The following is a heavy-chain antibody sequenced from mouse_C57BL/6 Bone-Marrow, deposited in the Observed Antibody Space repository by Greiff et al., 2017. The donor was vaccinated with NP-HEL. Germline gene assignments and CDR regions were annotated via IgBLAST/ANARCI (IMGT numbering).Heavy chain of an antibody. D-gene: IGHD2-1*01. Sequence: EVKLMESGAELVRPGASVKLSCTASGFNINDYYMHWVKQRPEQGLEWIGRIDPEDGDTEYAPKFQGKATMTADTSSNTAYLQLSSLTSEDTAVYYCKNYDNSAWFAYWGQGTLVTVSA. CDR1: GFNINDYY. J-gene: IGHJ3*01. V-gene: IGHV14-1*01. CDR2: IDPEDGDT. CDR3: KNYDNSAWFAY.